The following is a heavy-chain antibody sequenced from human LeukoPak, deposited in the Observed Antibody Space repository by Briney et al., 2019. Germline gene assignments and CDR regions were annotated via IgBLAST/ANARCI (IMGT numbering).Heavy chain of an antibody. CDR1: GGSISSGSYY. J-gene: IGHJ6*03. Sequence: SQTLSLTRTVSGGSISSGSYYWSWIRQPAGKGLEWIGRIYTSGSTKYNPSLKSRVTISVDTSKNQFSLKLRTVTAADTAVYYCARGHSIEPYYYYYYMDVWGKGTTVTVSS. CDR3: ARGHSIEPYYYYYYMDV. V-gene: IGHV4-61*02. CDR2: IYTSGST. D-gene: IGHD4-11*01.